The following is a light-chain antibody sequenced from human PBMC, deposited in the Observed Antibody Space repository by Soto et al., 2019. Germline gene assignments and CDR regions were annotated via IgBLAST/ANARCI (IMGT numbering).Light chain of an antibody. V-gene: IGKV4-1*01. CDR2: WAS. Sequence: DIVMTQSPDSLAVSLGERATINCKSSQSVLYSSNNKNYLAWYQQKPGQPPKLLIYWASTRESGVPDRFSGSGSGTDFTLTISSLQAEDVAVYYCQQYYSTPTWTFGQRTKV. CDR3: QQYYSTPTWT. J-gene: IGKJ1*01. CDR1: QSVLYSSNNKNY.